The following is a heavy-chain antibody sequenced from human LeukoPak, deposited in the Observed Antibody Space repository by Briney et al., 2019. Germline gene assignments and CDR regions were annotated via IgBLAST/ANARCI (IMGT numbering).Heavy chain of an antibody. Sequence: ASVKVSYKASGYTFTSYGISWVRQAPGQGLELMGWISAYNANTNYAQKLQGRVTMTTDTSTSTAYMELRSLRSDDTAVYYCARLVEYAIAPYFDYWGQGTLVTVSS. CDR3: ARLVEYAIAPYFDY. V-gene: IGHV1-18*01. D-gene: IGHD2-8*01. CDR2: ISAYNANT. CDR1: GYTFTSYG. J-gene: IGHJ4*02.